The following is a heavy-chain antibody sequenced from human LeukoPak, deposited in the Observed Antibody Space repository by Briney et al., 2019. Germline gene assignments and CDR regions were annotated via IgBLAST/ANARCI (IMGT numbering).Heavy chain of an antibody. CDR2: IYHSGST. CDR3: ARVGYVSAWYPFDY. Sequence: PSETLSLTCTVSGYSISSGYYWGWIRQPPGKGLEWIGSIYHSGSTYYNPSLKSRVTISVDTSKNQFSLKLSSVTAADTAVYYCARVGYVSAWYPFDYWGQGTPVIVSS. CDR1: GYSISSGYY. D-gene: IGHD6-19*01. J-gene: IGHJ4*02. V-gene: IGHV4-38-2*02.